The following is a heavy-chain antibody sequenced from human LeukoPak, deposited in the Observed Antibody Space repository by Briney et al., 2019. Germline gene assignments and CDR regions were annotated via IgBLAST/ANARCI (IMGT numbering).Heavy chain of an antibody. CDR3: ARAPVTSCRGAYCYPFDY. CDR1: AFTFSNYA. Sequence: PGGSLRLSCTASAFTFSNYAMTWVRQAPGKGLEWVSATSSSDAGTYYADSVRGRFTISRDNSKNTLYLQMNSLRVEDAAVYYCARAPVTSCRGAYCYPFDYWGQGTLVTASS. D-gene: IGHD2-21*01. J-gene: IGHJ4*02. CDR2: TSSSDAGT. V-gene: IGHV3-23*01.